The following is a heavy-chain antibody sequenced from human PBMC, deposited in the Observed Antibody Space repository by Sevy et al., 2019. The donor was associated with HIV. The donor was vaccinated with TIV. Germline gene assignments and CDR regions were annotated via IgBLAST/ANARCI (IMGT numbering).Heavy chain of an antibody. J-gene: IGHJ4*02. CDR3: ARDSDGSGHCYADYFDY. V-gene: IGHV1-18*01. Sequence: ASVKVSCKPSGYTFTTYPIGWVRQAPGQGLEWMGWISTYSGETRDAQKFQGRATMTTDTSTSTAYLELRSLRSDDTAVYYCARDSDGSGHCYADYFDYWGQGTLVTVSS. CDR1: GYTFTTYP. D-gene: IGHD3-22*01. CDR2: ISTYSGET.